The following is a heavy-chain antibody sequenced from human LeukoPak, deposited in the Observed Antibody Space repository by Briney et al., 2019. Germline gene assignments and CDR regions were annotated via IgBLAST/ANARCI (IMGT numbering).Heavy chain of an antibody. D-gene: IGHD5-12*01. J-gene: IGHJ3*02. CDR1: GFTFSSYA. Sequence: SGGSLRLSCAASGFTFSSYAMHWVRQAPGKGLEWVAVISYDGSNKYYADSVKGRFTISRDNSKNTLYLQMNSLRAEDTAVYYCAKDHVKTYSGYVTVTIHQDAFDIWGQGTMVTVSS. V-gene: IGHV3-30-3*01. CDR2: ISYDGSNK. CDR3: AKDHVKTYSGYVTVTIHQDAFDI.